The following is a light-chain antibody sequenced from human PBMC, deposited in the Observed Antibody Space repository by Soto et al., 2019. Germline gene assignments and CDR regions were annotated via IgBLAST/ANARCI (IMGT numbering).Light chain of an antibody. CDR2: DVS. J-gene: IGLJ1*01. Sequence: QSALTQPASVSGSPGQSITISCTGPSSDVGGYNYVSWYQQHPGKAPKLMIYDVSNRPSGVSNRFSGSKSGNTASLTISGLQAEDEADYYCSSYTSSNNYVFGTGTKVTVL. V-gene: IGLV2-14*01. CDR1: SSDVGGYNY. CDR3: SSYTSSNNYV.